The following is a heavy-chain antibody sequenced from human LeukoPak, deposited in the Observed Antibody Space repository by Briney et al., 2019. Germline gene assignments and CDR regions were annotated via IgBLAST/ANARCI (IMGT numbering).Heavy chain of an antibody. CDR2: IYTSGTT. Sequence: SETLSLTCTVSGGSFSTYYWSWLRQPAGKGLEWIGHIYTSGTTNYNPSLKSRVTISIDTSKNQFSLKLSSITAADTAAYYCARDAKYYYGSRTYFFFEYWGQGTLLTVSS. CDR1: GGSFSTYY. J-gene: IGHJ4*02. V-gene: IGHV4-4*07. D-gene: IGHD3-10*01. CDR3: ARDAKYYYGSRTYFFFEY.